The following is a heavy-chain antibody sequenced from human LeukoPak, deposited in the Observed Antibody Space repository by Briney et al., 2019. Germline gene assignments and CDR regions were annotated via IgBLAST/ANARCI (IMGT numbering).Heavy chain of an antibody. Sequence: GGSLRLSCAASGFIFSSYGMHWVRQAPGKGLEWVSYISSSGTTTHYADSVKGRFTISRDNAKNSLYLQMNSLRAEDTAVYYCAKRSGSYGPLFDYWGQGTLVTVSS. D-gene: IGHD5-18*01. CDR3: AKRSGSYGPLFDY. J-gene: IGHJ4*02. CDR2: ISSSGTTT. CDR1: GFIFSSYG. V-gene: IGHV3-48*04.